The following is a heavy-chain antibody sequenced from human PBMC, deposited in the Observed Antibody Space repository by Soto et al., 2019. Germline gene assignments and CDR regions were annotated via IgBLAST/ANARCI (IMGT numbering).Heavy chain of an antibody. CDR1: GGSISLNY. V-gene: IGHV4-4*08. CDR2: VYKSATT. Sequence: SETLSLTCTVSGGSISLNYWTWIRQPLGKGLEWIGSVYKSATTYYNPSFESRVAISLDTSKSQFSLNVTSVTAADTAVYFCARGRYCLTGRCFPNWFDSWGQGTLVTVSS. CDR3: ARGRYCLTGRCFPNWFDS. J-gene: IGHJ5*01. D-gene: IGHD2-15*01.